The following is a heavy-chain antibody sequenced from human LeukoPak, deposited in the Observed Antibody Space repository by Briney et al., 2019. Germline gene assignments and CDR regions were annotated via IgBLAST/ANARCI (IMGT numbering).Heavy chain of an antibody. V-gene: IGHV4-34*01. CDR3: ARGGIAVADPQGGPTLD. CDR2: INHSGST. D-gene: IGHD6-19*01. J-gene: IGHJ4*02. Sequence: SETLSLTCAAYGGSFSGYYWSWIRQPPGKGLEWIGEINHSGSTNYNPSLKSRVTISVDTSKNQFSLKLSSVTAADTAVYYCARGGIAVADPQGGPTLDWGQGTLVTVSS. CDR1: GGSFSGYY.